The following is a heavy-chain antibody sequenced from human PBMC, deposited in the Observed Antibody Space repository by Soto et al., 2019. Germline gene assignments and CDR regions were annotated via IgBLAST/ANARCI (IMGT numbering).Heavy chain of an antibody. D-gene: IGHD6-13*01. CDR1: GFTFSTYW. CDR2: ISSSSSYI. CDR3: ANIAAAGREGLDY. V-gene: IGHV3-21*01. Sequence: EVQLVESGGGLVQPGGSLRLSCAASGFTFSTYWMHWVRQAPGKGLVWVSSISSSSSYIYYADSVKGRFTISRDNAKNSLYLQMNSLRAEDTAVYYCANIAAAGREGLDYWGQGTLVTVSS. J-gene: IGHJ4*02.